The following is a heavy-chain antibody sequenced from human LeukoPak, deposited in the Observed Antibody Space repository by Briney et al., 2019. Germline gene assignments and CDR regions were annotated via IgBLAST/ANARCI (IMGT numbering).Heavy chain of an antibody. Sequence: SETLSLTCAVYGGSFSGYYWSWIRQPPGKGLEWIGEINHSGSTNYNPSLKSRVTISVDTSKNQFSLKLSSVTAADTAVYYCARLPGRRNYYMDVWGKGTTVTVSS. J-gene: IGHJ6*03. CDR3: ARLPGRRNYYMDV. CDR2: INHSGST. V-gene: IGHV4-34*01. CDR1: GGSFSGYY.